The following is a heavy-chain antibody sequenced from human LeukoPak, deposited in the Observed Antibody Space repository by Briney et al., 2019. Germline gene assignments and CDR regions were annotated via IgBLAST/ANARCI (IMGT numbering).Heavy chain of an antibody. CDR1: GGSISSYY. V-gene: IGHV4-59*01. J-gene: IGHJ6*02. CDR2: IYYSGST. CDR3: ARAREDILTGYYYYYGMDV. Sequence: PSETLSLTCTVSGGSISSYYWSWIRQPPGKGLEWIGYIYYSGSTNYNPSLKSRVTISVDTSKNQFSLKLSSVTAADTAVYYCARAREDILTGYYYYYGMDVWGQGTTVTVSS. D-gene: IGHD3-9*01.